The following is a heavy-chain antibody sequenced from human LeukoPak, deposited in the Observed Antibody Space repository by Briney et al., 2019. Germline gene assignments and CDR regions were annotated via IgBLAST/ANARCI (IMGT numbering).Heavy chain of an antibody. J-gene: IGHJ4*02. D-gene: IGHD5-24*01. CDR1: RFTFSSYA. CDR2: ISGSGGST. Sequence: QAGGSLRLSCAASRFTFSSYAMSWVRQAPGKGLEWVSAISGSGGSTYYADSVKGRFTISRDNSKNTLYLQMNSLRAEDTAVYYCAKDEGGYNIGPCGYWGQGTLVTFSS. V-gene: IGHV3-23*01. CDR3: AKDEGGYNIGPCGY.